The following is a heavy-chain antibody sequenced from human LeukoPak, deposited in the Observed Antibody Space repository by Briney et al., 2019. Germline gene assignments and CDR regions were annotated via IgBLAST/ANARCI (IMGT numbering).Heavy chain of an antibody. V-gene: IGHV3-23*01. D-gene: IGHD3-22*01. CDR2: ISGSGGST. Sequence: GGSLRLSCAASGFPFSSYAMSWVRQAPGKGPEWVSAISGSGGSTYYADSVKGRFTISRDNSKNTLYLQMNSLRAEDTAVYYCANALFTMIDYFDYWGQGTLVTVSS. CDR3: ANALFTMIDYFDY. J-gene: IGHJ4*02. CDR1: GFPFSSYA.